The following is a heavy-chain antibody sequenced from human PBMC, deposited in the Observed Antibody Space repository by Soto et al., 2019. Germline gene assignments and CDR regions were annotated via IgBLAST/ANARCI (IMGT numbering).Heavy chain of an antibody. V-gene: IGHV1-18*01. CDR3: ATRSPAFDY. CDR2: ITTDKGKT. J-gene: IGHJ4*02. Sequence: GASVKVSCKTSGYTFTSYGITWVRQAPGQGLEWMGWITTDKGKTTYAQKFQGRVTMTTDMSTSTAYMELRSLRSDDTAVYYCATRSPAFDYWGQGTLVTVSS. CDR1: GYTFTSYG.